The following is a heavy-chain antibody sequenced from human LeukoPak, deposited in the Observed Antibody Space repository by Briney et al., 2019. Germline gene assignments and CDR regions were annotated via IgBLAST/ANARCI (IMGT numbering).Heavy chain of an antibody. CDR2: IYYSGST. D-gene: IGHD2-2*01. CDR1: GGSISSYY. V-gene: IGHV4-59*01. J-gene: IGHJ6*02. CDR3: ARDYPSSTSYYYYYGMDV. Sequence: SETLSLTCTVSGGSISSYYWSWIRQPPGKGLEWIGYIYYSGSTNYNPSLKSRVTISVDTSKNQFSLKLSSVTAADTAVYYCARDYPSSTSYYYYYGMDVWGQGTTVTVSS.